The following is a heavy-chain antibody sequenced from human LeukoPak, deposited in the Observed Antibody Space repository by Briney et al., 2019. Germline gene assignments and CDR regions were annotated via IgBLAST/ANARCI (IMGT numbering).Heavy chain of an antibody. D-gene: IGHD5-18*01. Sequence: GGSLRLSCAASGFTFSSYSMNWVRQAPGKGLERVSSISSSSSYIYYADSVKGRFTISRDNAKNSLYLQMNSLRAEDTAIYYCAKGLKTAVGPYKGYHYYMDVWGKGTTVTVSS. CDR2: ISSSSSYI. J-gene: IGHJ6*03. CDR3: AKGLKTAVGPYKGYHYYMDV. V-gene: IGHV3-21*04. CDR1: GFTFSSYS.